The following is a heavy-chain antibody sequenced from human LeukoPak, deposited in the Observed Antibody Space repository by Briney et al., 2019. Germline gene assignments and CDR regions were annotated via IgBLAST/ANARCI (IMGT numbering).Heavy chain of an antibody. CDR1: GGSISNYY. CDR3: ARHGIPSNRSGGSCYSPYYYYYYGMDV. J-gene: IGHJ6*02. CDR2: IYYSGST. D-gene: IGHD2-15*01. Sequence: SETLSLTCTVSGGSISNYYWSWIRQPPGQGLEWIGYIYYSGSTNYNPSLKSRVTISVDTSKNQFSLKLSSVTAADTAVYYCARHGIPSNRSGGSCYSPYYYYYYGMDVWGQGTTVTVSS. V-gene: IGHV4-59*08.